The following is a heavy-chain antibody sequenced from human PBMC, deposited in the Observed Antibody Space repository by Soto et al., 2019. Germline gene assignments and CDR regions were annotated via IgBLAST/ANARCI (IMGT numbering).Heavy chain of an antibody. J-gene: IGHJ6*03. CDR1: GGSISSYY. CDR2: IYYSGST. V-gene: IGHV4-59*08. D-gene: IGHD3-3*01. CDR3: ARLILEWFEDRLPYYYYYMDV. Sequence: SETLSLTCTVSGGSISSYYWSWIRQPPGKGLEWIGYIYYSGSTNYNPSLKGRVTISVDTSKNQFSLKLSSVTAADTAVYYCARLILEWFEDRLPYYYYYMDVWGKGTTVTVSS.